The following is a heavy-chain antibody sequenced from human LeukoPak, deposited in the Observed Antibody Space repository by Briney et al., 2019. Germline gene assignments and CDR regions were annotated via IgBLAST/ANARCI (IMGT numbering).Heavy chain of an antibody. J-gene: IGHJ4*02. V-gene: IGHV3-11*06. D-gene: IGHD4-17*01. CDR2: ISSSSSYT. CDR1: GFTFSDYY. CDR3: ARGGYGDYEFDY. Sequence: GGSLRLSCAASGFTFSDYYMSWIRQAPGKGLEWVSYISSSSSYTNYADSVKGRFTISRDNAKNSLYLQMNSLRAEDTAAYYCARGGYGDYEFDYWGQGTLVTVSS.